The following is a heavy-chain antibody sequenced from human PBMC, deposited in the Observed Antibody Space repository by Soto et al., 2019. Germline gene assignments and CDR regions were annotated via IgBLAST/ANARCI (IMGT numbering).Heavy chain of an antibody. CDR2: ISYHGSDK. J-gene: IGHJ4*02. CDR3: AKDGEVGHGYNLPGY. D-gene: IGHD5-12*01. Sequence: QVQLVESGGGVVQPGRSLRLSCAASGFIFSSSGMHWVRQAPGKGLEWVALISYHGSDKYYADSVKGRFSISRDNSNNTLYLRMNSLRAEDTAVYYCAKDGEVGHGYNLPGYRGQGTLVTVSS. V-gene: IGHV3-30*18. CDR1: GFIFSSSG.